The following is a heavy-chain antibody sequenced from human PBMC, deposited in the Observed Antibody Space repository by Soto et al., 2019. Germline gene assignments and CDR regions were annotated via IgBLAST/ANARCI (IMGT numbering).Heavy chain of an antibody. V-gene: IGHV1-18*01. CDR2: ISAYNGNT. Sequence: QVQLVQSGGEVKKPGASVKVSCKASGYTFTYYGISWVRQAPGQGLGGMGWISAYNGNTNYAQQVQGRVTMTTDTSTSTAYMELRSLRSDDTAVYYCARVRYHDDSGWKDFDYWGQGTLVTVSS. D-gene: IGHD3-22*01. CDR3: ARVRYHDDSGWKDFDY. J-gene: IGHJ4*02. CDR1: GYTFTYYG.